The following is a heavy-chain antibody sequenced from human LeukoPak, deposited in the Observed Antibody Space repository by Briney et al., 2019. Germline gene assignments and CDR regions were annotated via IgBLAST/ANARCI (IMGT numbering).Heavy chain of an antibody. CDR3: ARDRGHSYGGSEFDY. D-gene: IGHD5-18*01. CDR2: IIPIFGTA. Sequence: SVKVSCKASGGTFSSYAISWVRQAPGQGLEWMGGIIPIFGTANYAQKFQGRVTITADESTSTAYMELSSLRSEDTAVYYCARDRGHSYGGSEFDYWGQGTLVTVSS. J-gene: IGHJ4*02. V-gene: IGHV1-69*13. CDR1: GGTFSSYA.